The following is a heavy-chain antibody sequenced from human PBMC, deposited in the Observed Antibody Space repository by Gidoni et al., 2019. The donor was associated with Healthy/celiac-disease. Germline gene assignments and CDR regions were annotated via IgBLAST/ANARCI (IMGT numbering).Heavy chain of an antibody. J-gene: IGHJ3*02. CDR3: ARDLSSYYDSSGYSDAFDI. D-gene: IGHD3-22*01. V-gene: IGHV3-21*01. CDR1: GFTFSSYC. CDR2: ISSSSSYI. Sequence: EVQLVESGGGLVKPGGSLRLSGAASGFTFSSYCRNWVRQAPGKGLEWVSSISSSSSYIYYADSVKGRFTISRDNAKNSLYLQMNSLRAEDTAVYYCARDLSSYYDSSGYSDAFDIWGQGTMVTVSS.